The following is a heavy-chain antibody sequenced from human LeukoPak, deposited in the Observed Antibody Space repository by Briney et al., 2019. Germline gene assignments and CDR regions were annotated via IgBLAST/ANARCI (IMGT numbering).Heavy chain of an antibody. J-gene: IGHJ4*02. Sequence: GGSLRLSCAASGFTFDDYAMHWVRQAPGKGLEWVSGISWNSGSIGYADSVKGRFTISRDNAKNSLYLQMNSLRAEDTALYYCAKGGTPMVTKFDYWGQGTLVTVSS. D-gene: IGHD5-18*01. V-gene: IGHV3-9*01. CDR1: GFTFDDYA. CDR3: AKGGTPMVTKFDY. CDR2: ISWNSGSI.